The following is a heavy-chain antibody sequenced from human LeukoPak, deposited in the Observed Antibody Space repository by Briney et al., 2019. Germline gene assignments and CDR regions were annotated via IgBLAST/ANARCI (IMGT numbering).Heavy chain of an antibody. V-gene: IGHV5-51*01. CDR1: GYRVSANW. CDR3: ARGVTRYNWFDP. D-gene: IGHD4-23*01. CDR2: IYPADSDT. Sequence: GESLKIPCQAFGYRVSANWIGWVRQMPGKGLEWMGIIYPADSDTYYSPSFQGQVTISADKSISTTYLQWSSLKASDSAMYYCARGVTRYNWFDPWGQGTLVTVSS. J-gene: IGHJ5*02.